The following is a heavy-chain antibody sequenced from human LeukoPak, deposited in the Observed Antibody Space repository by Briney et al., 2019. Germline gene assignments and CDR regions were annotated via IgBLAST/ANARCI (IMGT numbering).Heavy chain of an antibody. CDR2: IIGGAGGT. CDR1: GGSISSYY. J-gene: IGHJ4*02. V-gene: IGHV3-23*01. CDR3: AHGSMYQLDY. D-gene: IGHD2-2*01. Sequence: PSSETLSLTCTVSGGSISSYYWSWIRQPPGKGLEWVSGIIGGAGGTYYADSVKGRFTISRDNSKNTLYLQMNSLRAEDTAVYYCAHGSMYQLDYWGQGTLVTVSS.